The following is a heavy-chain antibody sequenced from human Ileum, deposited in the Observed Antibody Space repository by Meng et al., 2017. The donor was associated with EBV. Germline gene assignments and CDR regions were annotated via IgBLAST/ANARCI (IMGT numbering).Heavy chain of an antibody. CDR3: ARIAGSGWNFDY. CDR1: GYTFTSYG. Sequence: VQLVQSGTEVKNPGASVKVSCKPSGYTFTSYGITWVRQAPGQGLEWMGWISGYNGNANYAQKLQGRVTMTTDTSTSTVYMELRSLRSEDTAVYYCARIAGSGWNFDYWGQGTLVTVSS. CDR2: ISGYNGNA. J-gene: IGHJ4*02. V-gene: IGHV1-18*01. D-gene: IGHD6-19*01.